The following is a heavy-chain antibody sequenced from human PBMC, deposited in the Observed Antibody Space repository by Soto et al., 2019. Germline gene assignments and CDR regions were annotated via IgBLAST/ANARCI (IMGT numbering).Heavy chain of an antibody. Sequence: GGSLRLSCAASGFTFSSYAMHWVRQAPGKGLEWVAVISYDGSNKYYADSVKGRFTISRDNSKNTLYLQMNSLRAEDTAVYYCARDFTYDSSVFVCAYWGQGTLVTVSS. CDR1: GFTFSSYA. CDR3: ARDFTYDSSVFVCAY. D-gene: IGHD3-22*01. V-gene: IGHV3-30-3*01. CDR2: ISYDGSNK. J-gene: IGHJ4*02.